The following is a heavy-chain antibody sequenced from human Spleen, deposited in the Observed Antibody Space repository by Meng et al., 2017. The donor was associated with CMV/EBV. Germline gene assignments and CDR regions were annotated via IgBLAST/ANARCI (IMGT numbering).Heavy chain of an antibody. CDR1: GFAFSGCG. CDR3: VKEQSFGYYRTADH. CDR2: FTYDGSKI. D-gene: IGHD3-22*01. J-gene: IGHJ4*02. V-gene: IGHV3-30*18. Sequence: ASGFAFSGCGMHCVRQAAGKGLWWVAVFTYDGSKIYYADSVKGRFTISRDTSTNTLYLQMHSLRAEDTAVYYCVKEQSFGYYRTADHWGQGTLVTVPS.